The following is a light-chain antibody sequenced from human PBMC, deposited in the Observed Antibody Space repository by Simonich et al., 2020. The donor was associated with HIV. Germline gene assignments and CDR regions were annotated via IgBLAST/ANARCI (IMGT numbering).Light chain of an antibody. Sequence: QSALTQPRSVSGSPGQSVTISCTGTSSDIGGYDYVSWYQQHPGKAPKLMIYDVTKRPSGVPERFSGSKSGNTSSLTISGLQAEDEADYYCCSYAGSYTWVFGGGTKLTVL. V-gene: IGLV2-11*01. J-gene: IGLJ3*02. CDR2: DVT. CDR1: SSDIGGYDY. CDR3: CSYAGSYTWV.